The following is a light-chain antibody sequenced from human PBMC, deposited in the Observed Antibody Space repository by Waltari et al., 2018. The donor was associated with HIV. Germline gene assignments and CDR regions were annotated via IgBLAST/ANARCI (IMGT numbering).Light chain of an antibody. CDR1: TSNIGDNS. V-gene: IGLV1-44*01. Sequence: QSVLTQSPSVSGTPGQRVIIFCSGSTSNIGDNSVNWYQQLPGTAPKLRIHSTNQRPSGVPDRFSGSKSGTSASLAINGLQSEDEAVYFCASWDDSRTGLYVFGTGTKVTVL. CDR2: STN. J-gene: IGLJ1*01. CDR3: ASWDDSRTGLYV.